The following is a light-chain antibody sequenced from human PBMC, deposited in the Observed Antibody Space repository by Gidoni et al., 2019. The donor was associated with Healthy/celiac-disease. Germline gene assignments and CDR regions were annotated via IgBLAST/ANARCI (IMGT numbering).Light chain of an antibody. CDR1: QSISSS. CDR2: GAS. Sequence: EIVMTQSPATLSVSPGERATLSCRASQSISSSLAWYQQKPGQAPRLLIYGASTRATGIPAKFSGSGSGTEFTLTISSLQSEDFAVYYCQQYNIWPPLTFGQGTKVEIK. J-gene: IGKJ1*01. CDR3: QQYNIWPPLT. V-gene: IGKV3-15*01.